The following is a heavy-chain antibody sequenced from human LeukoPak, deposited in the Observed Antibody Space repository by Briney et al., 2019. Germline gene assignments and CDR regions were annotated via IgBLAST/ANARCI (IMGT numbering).Heavy chain of an antibody. J-gene: IGHJ6*02. Sequence: SETLSLTCTVSGGSISSYYWSWIRQPPGKGLGWIGYIYYSGSTNYNPSLKSRVTISVDTSKNQFSLKLSSVTAADTAVYYCARDDFGTQGGMDVWGQGTTVTVSS. V-gene: IGHV4-59*01. CDR3: ARDDFGTQGGMDV. CDR2: IYYSGST. D-gene: IGHD4/OR15-4a*01. CDR1: GGSISSYY.